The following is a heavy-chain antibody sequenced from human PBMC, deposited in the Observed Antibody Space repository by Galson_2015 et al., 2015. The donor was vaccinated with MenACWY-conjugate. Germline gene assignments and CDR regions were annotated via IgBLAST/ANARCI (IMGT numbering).Heavy chain of an antibody. J-gene: IGHJ4*02. V-gene: IGHV3-7*03. D-gene: IGHD2-15*01. CDR2: IKQDGSEK. CDR1: GFTFNNYW. CDR3: ARDLGFYCSHNDCYSPY. Sequence: SLRLSCAASGFTFNNYWMSWVRHVPGKGPEWVANIKQDGSEKYYVDSVRGRFTISRDNAKSSLFLQMNSLRAEDTAVYYRARDLGFYCSHNDCYSPYWGQGTVVTVSS.